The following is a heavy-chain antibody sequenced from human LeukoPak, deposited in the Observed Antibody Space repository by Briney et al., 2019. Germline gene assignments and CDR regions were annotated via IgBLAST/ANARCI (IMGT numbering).Heavy chain of an antibody. CDR3: VKVVNYDSSVYYYVE. V-gene: IGHV3-64D*09. J-gene: IGHJ3*01. CDR2: ISGSGRST. Sequence: PGGSLRLSCSASGFTFSSYGMHWVRQAPRKGLEYVSAISGSGRSTYYADSVKGRFTISRDNSKNTLYLQMSSLRAEDTAVYYCVKVVNYDSSVYYYVEWGRGTMVTVSS. D-gene: IGHD3-22*01. CDR1: GFTFSSYG.